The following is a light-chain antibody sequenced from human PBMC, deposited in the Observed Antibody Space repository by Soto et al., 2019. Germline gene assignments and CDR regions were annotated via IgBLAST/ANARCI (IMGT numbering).Light chain of an antibody. V-gene: IGKV3-15*01. CDR2: GAS. J-gene: IGKJ1*01. CDR1: QSVSSN. CDR3: QQYSNWPSWT. Sequence: EILMTQSPATLSVSPGERATVSCRASQSVSSNLAWYQQKPGQAPRLLIYGASTRATGIPARFSGSESGTEFTLTISSLQSEDFAVYYCQQYSNWPSWTFGQGTKVEIK.